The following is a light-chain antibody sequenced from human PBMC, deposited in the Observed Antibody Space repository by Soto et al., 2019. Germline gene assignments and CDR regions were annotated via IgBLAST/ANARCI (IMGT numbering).Light chain of an antibody. Sequence: DIAMTQSPDSLAVSLGERATINCKSSQSVLYSSNNKNYLAWYQQKPGQPPKLLIYWASTRESGVPDRFSGSGSGTDFTLTISSLQAEDAAVYYCQQYYSTPLTFGGGTKVDIK. CDR2: WAS. V-gene: IGKV4-1*01. J-gene: IGKJ4*01. CDR1: QSVLYSSNNKNY. CDR3: QQYYSTPLT.